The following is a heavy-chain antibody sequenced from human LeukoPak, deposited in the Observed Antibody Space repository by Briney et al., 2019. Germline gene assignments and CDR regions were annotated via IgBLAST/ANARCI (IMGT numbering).Heavy chain of an antibody. J-gene: IGHJ4*02. D-gene: IGHD6-13*01. CDR1: GYTFTSYD. CDR2: MNTNSGNT. Sequence: ASVKVSCTASGYTFTSYDMNWVRQATGQGLEWVGWMNTNSGNTGYAQKFQGRVTMTRNTSISTAYMELSSLRSEDTAVYYRARVRGVSSSWYRGISLSYWGQGTLVTVSS. V-gene: IGHV1-8*01. CDR3: ARVRGVSSSWYRGISLSY.